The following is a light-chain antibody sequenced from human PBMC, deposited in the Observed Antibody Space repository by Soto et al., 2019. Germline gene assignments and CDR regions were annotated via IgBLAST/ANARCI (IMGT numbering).Light chain of an antibody. J-gene: IGKJ1*01. CDR2: SAS. Sequence: AIPMTQSPSSVSAPVGDRVTITCRASQGIRTELGWYQQKPGKAPKLLIYSASSLQSGVPSRFSGSGSGTDFILTISGLQPEDFATYFCLQDFTYPRTVGQGTKV. CDR3: LQDFTYPRT. V-gene: IGKV1-6*01. CDR1: QGIRTE.